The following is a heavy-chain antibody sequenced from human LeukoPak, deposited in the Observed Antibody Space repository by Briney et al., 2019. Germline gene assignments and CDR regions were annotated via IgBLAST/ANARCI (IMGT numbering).Heavy chain of an antibody. Sequence: SVTLSLTCTVSGGSISSYYWIWIRQPPGKGLEWIGCIYYSGSTNYNPSLKSRVTISVDTSNNQFSLKLSSVTAADTAVYYYARTYYYDSSGYTWIEPWGQGALVTVSS. D-gene: IGHD3-22*01. CDR1: GGSISSYY. CDR2: IYYSGST. CDR3: ARTYYYDSSGYTWIEP. J-gene: IGHJ5*02. V-gene: IGHV4-59*01.